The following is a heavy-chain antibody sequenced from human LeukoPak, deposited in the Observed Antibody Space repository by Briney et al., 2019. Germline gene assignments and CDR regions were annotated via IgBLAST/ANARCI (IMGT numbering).Heavy chain of an antibody. Sequence: SVKVSCKASGGTFSSYSITWVRQAPGQGLEWMGVIMPLFNTANYAQQFQGRVTITTDESTSTAYLELSSLRFEDTAMYYCARVDRYHYYLDVWGKGTTVTVSS. V-gene: IGHV1-69*05. CDR2: IMPLFNTA. CDR3: ARVDRYHYYLDV. J-gene: IGHJ6*03. CDR1: GGTFSSYS.